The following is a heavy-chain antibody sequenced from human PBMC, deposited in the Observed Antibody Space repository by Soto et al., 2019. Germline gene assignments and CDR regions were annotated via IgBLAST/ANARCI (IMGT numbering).Heavy chain of an antibody. CDR1: GYTFTSNY. J-gene: IGHJ2*01. Sequence: QVYLVQSGAEVKKPGASVKLTCKASGYTFTSNYLYWVRQAPGQGLEWMGMINPSDSSTTYARNFPGRVAMTRDTSTSTVYMEMARLRSEDTAVYYCARGSSNWLRHFDLWGPGTLVTVSS. V-gene: IGHV1-46*03. CDR3: ARGSSNWLRHFDL. D-gene: IGHD6-13*01. CDR2: INPSDSST.